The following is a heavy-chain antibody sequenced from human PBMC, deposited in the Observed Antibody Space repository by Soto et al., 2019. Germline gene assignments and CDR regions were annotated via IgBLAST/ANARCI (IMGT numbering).Heavy chain of an antibody. Sequence: PSETLSLTCAVSSGSISSSDWWSWVRQPPGKGLEWIGEIYHSGSTNYNPSLKSRVTISVDKSKNQFSLKLSSVTAADTAVYYCARVRATVTTEFDYWGQGTLVTVSS. CDR1: SGSISSSDW. V-gene: IGHV4-4*02. CDR3: ARVRATVTTEFDY. CDR2: IYHSGST. D-gene: IGHD4-17*01. J-gene: IGHJ4*02.